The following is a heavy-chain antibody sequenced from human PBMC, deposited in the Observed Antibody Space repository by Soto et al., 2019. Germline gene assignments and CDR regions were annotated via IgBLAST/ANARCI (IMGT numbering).Heavy chain of an antibody. V-gene: IGHV3-7*01. CDR3: ARDLITMVRGVPHY. CDR1: GFTFSSYW. Sequence: GGSLRLSCAASGFTFSSYWMSWVRQAPGKGLEWVANIKQDGSEKYYVDSVKGRFTISRGNTKNSLYLQMNSLRAEDTAVYYCARDLITMVRGVPHYWGQGTLVTVSS. D-gene: IGHD3-10*01. J-gene: IGHJ4*02. CDR2: IKQDGSEK.